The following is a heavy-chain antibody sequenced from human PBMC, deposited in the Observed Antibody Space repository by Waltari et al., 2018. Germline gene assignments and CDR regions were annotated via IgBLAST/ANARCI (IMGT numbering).Heavy chain of an antibody. D-gene: IGHD6-19*01. CDR2: IYSGGST. V-gene: IGHV3-53*01. J-gene: IGHJ3*02. CDR3: VREGSDSSGWYDAFDI. Sequence: EVQLVESGGGWIQPGGSLRLSCAASGFTVSSNYMSWVRQAPGKGLEWVSVIYSGGSTYYADSVKGRFTISRDNSKNTLYLQMNSLRAEDTAVYYCVREGSDSSGWYDAFDIWGQGTMVTVSS. CDR1: GFTVSSNY.